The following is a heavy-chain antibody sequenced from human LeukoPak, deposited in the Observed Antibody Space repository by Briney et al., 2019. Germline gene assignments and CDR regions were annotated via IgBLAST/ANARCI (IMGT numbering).Heavy chain of an antibody. CDR2: IYSGGST. J-gene: IGHJ4*02. D-gene: IGHD3-22*01. CDR3: ARDEYYYDRSAYHFFFCY. CDR1: GFTLSSSY. Sequence: PGGSLRLSCAASGFTLSSSYMSWVRQAPGKGLEWVSLIYSGGSTYYVDSVRGRFTISRDNSKNTLYPQMDSLRAEDTAVYYCARDEYYYDRSAYHFFFCYWGQRTLVTVSS. V-gene: IGHV3-66*01.